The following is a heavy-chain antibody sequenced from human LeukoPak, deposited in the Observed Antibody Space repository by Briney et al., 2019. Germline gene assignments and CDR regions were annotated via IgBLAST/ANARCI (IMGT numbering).Heavy chain of an antibody. CDR1: GFTFSSYS. CDR3: ARDLSGYACIDC. Sequence: GGSLRLSCAASGFTFSSYSMNWVRQAPGKGLEWVSSISSSSSYIYYADSVKGRFTISRDNAKNSLYLQMNSLRAEDTAVYYCARDLSGYACIDCWGQGTLVTVSS. V-gene: IGHV3-21*01. CDR2: ISSSSSYI. J-gene: IGHJ4*02. D-gene: IGHD5-12*01.